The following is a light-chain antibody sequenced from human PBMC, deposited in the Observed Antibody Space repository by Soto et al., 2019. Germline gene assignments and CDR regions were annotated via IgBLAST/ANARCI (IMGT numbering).Light chain of an antibody. CDR2: GSS. CDR3: QQYGGSAPT. J-gene: IGKJ1*01. Sequence: EIVLTQSPGTLSLSPGERATLSCRASQSVSSTYLAWYQHIPGQAPRHRIYGSSTRATGVPDRFSGSGSGTDFTLTITSLEPEDFAVYFCQQYGGSAPTFGQGTKVEIK. CDR1: QSVSSTY. V-gene: IGKV3-20*01.